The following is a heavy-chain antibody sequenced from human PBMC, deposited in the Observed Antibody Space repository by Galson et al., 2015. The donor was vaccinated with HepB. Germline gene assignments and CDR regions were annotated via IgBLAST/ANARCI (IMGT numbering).Heavy chain of an antibody. CDR2: MTWSGSYI. Sequence: SLRLSCAVSDFIFSSYSMNWVRQAPGKGPEWVSSMTWSGSYISYLDSVRGRFTISRDNAKNSLYLQMNSLRAEDSAVYYCARLDGPVDVWGQGTTVTVSS. J-gene: IGHJ6*02. CDR1: DFIFSSYS. V-gene: IGHV3-21*01. CDR3: ARLDGPVDV. D-gene: IGHD1-1*01.